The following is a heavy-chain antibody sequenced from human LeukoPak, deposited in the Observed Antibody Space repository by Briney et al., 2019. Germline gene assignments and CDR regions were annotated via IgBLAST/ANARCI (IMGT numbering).Heavy chain of an antibody. CDR2: ISAYDGNT. D-gene: IGHD6-25*01. CDR3: ARDRTSSAPTEFDY. J-gene: IGHJ4*02. Sequence: GASVKVSCKASGYTFTSNGINWVRQAPGQGLEWMGWISAYDGNTKSVQKFQGRVTMATDTSTSTAYMEPRSLRSDDTAVYYCARDRTSSAPTEFDYWGQGTLVTVSS. CDR1: GYTFTSNG. V-gene: IGHV1-18*01.